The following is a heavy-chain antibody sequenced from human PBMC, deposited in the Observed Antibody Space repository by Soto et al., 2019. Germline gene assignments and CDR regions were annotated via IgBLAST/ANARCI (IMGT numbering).Heavy chain of an antibody. D-gene: IGHD4-17*01. J-gene: IGHJ4*02. Sequence: QVQLQESGPGLVKPSQSLSLTCTVSGGSISTGGYYWTWIRQHPGKGLEWIGYIYYSGSTYYNPSLKSRVTISVDTSKNQFSLKLSSVTAADTAVYYCARGLSVTLFDNWGQGTLVTVSS. CDR1: GGSISTGGYY. CDR2: IYYSGST. CDR3: ARGLSVTLFDN. V-gene: IGHV4-31*03.